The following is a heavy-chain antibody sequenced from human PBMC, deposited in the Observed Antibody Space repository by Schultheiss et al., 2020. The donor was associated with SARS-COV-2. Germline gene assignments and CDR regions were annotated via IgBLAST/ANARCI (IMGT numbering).Heavy chain of an antibody. J-gene: IGHJ6*02. Sequence: SETLSLTCAVSGYSISSGYYWGWIRQPPGKGLEWIGEINHSGSTNYNPSLKSRVTISVDTSKNQFSLKLSSVTAADTAVYYCARSGSHAYRTVFYYYGMDVWGQGTTVTVSS. CDR2: INHSGST. V-gene: IGHV4-38-2*01. D-gene: IGHD4-17*01. CDR1: GYSISSGYY. CDR3: ARSGSHAYRTVFYYYGMDV.